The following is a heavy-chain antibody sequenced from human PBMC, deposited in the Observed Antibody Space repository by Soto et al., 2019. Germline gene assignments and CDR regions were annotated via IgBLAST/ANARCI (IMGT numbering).Heavy chain of an antibody. V-gene: IGHV4-34*01. J-gene: IGHJ6*02. CDR2: INHSGST. CDR3: ARGKGGWYFYYYYGMDV. CDR1: CGSFSGYY. Sequence: SETLSLTCAVYCGSFSGYYWSWIRQPPGKGLEWIGEINHSGSTNYNPSLKSRVTISVDTSKNQFSLKLSSVTAADTAVYYCARGKGGWYFYYYYGMDVWGQGTTVTVSS. D-gene: IGHD6-19*01.